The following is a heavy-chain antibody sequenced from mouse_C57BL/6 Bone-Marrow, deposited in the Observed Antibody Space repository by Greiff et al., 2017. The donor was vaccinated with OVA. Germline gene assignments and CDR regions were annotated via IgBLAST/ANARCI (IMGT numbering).Heavy chain of an antibody. D-gene: IGHD4-1*01. CDR2: IDPEDGGT. V-gene: IGHV14-2*01. CDR1: GFTIKDYY. J-gene: IGHJ2*01. CDR3: ARGVGPGYFAD. Sequence: VQLQQSGAELVKPGASVKLSCTASGFTIKDYYMHWVKQRTEQGLEWIGRIDPEDGGTTYAPKFQGKATLTADTSSNTAYLQLSSLTSADTAVYYCARGVGPGYFADGGQGTTLTVSS.